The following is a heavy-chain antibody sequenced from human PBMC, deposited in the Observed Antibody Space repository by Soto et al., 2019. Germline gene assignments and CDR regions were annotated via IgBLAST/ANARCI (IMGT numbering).Heavy chain of an antibody. CDR2: MNPNSGNT. V-gene: IGHV1-8*01. CDR1: GYTFTSYD. CDR3: ARDDSSSWYGTDAFDI. Sequence: GASVKVSCKASGYTFTSYDINWVRQATGQGLEWMGWMNPNSGNTGYAQKFQGRVTMTRNTSISTAYMELSSLRSDDTAVYYCARDDSSSWYGTDAFDIWGQGTMVTVS. J-gene: IGHJ3*02. D-gene: IGHD6-13*01.